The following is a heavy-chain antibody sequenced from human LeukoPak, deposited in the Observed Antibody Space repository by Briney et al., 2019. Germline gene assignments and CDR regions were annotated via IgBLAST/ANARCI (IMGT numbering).Heavy chain of an antibody. CDR3: ARDDIPYYYDSSGYYGY. CDR1: GGTFSSYA. D-gene: IGHD3-22*01. CDR2: INPNSGGT. Sequence: ASVKVSCKASGGTFSSYAISWVRQAPGQGLEWMGWINPNSGGTNYAQKFQGRVTMTRDTSISTAYMELSRLRSDDTAMYYCARDDIPYYYDSSGYYGYWGQGTLVTVSS. J-gene: IGHJ4*02. V-gene: IGHV1-2*02.